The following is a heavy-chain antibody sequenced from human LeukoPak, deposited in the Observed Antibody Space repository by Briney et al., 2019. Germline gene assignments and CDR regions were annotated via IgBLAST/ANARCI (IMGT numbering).Heavy chain of an antibody. CDR3: ARGGEIPNPFDY. CDR1: GFTVSSNY. CDR2: IYTGGST. Sequence: HSGGSLRLSCAASGFTVSSNYMSWVRQAPGKGLEWVSVIYTGGSTYFADSVKGRFTISRDNSKNTVYLQMNSLRGEDTAVYYCARGGEIPNPFDYWGQGTLVTVSS. D-gene: IGHD3-16*01. J-gene: IGHJ4*02. V-gene: IGHV3-66*01.